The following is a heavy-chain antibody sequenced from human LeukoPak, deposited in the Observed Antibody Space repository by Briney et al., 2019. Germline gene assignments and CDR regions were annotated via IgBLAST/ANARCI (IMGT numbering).Heavy chain of an antibody. J-gene: IGHJ4*02. CDR2: ISDSGDFT. Sequence: PGRSLRLSCAASGFTFSSYGMHWVRQAPGKGLEWVSSISDSGDFTYYADSVKGRFTISRDNSKNTLFVQMSSLRAEDTAVYYCAKGSRQFSRDKAGPIDYWGQGTLVTVSS. V-gene: IGHV3-23*01. D-gene: IGHD6-19*01. CDR3: AKGSRQFSRDKAGPIDY. CDR1: GFTFSSYG.